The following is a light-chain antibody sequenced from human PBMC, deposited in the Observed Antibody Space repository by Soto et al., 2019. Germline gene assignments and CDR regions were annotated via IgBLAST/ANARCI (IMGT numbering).Light chain of an antibody. CDR3: LQATHFPRT. CDR2: RVS. J-gene: IGKJ1*01. Sequence: VLTQVPLSSPVTLGQPASISCRSSENLEHHNGNTYLTWLHQRPGRPPRLLFYRVSNRFCGVPDRFSASGAGTYFTLHISRVEAVDVGIYYCLQATHFPRTFGQGTKVEI. V-gene: IGKV2-24*01. CDR1: ENLEHHNGNTY.